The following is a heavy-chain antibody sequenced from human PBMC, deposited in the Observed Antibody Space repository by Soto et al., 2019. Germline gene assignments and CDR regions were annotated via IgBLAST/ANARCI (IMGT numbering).Heavy chain of an antibody. CDR1: GFSFSTYA. CDR2: ISYDGSSI. CDR3: AARSCGRTSCFHFEY. Sequence: GGSLRLSCAASGFSFSTYAMHWVRQAPGKGLEYVSAISYDGSSIYYADSVKGRFTISRDNSKNTLYLQMGSLRSEDMAVYHCAARSCGRTSCFHFEYWGRGTLVTVSS. V-gene: IGHV3-64*02. J-gene: IGHJ4*02. D-gene: IGHD2-2*01.